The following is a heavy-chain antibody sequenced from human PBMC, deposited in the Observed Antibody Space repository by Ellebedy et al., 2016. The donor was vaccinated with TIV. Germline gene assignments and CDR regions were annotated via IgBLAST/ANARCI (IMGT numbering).Heavy chain of an antibody. V-gene: IGHV3-21*01. Sequence: GESLKISXAASGFTFSSYSMNWVRQAPGKGLEWVSSISSSSSYIYYADSVKGRFTISRDNAKNSLYLQMNSLRAEDTAVYYCACLPYGDQMVYWGQGTLVTVSS. CDR2: ISSSSSYI. D-gene: IGHD4-17*01. J-gene: IGHJ4*02. CDR3: ACLPYGDQMVY. CDR1: GFTFSSYS.